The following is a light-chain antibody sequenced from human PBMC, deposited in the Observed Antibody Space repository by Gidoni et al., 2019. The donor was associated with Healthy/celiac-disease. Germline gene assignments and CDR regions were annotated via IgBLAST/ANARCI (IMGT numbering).Light chain of an antibody. CDR2: AAS. CDR3: QQSYSTPYT. Sequence: DIQTTQSPSSLSASVGDRATITCRASQRISSYLNWYQQKPGKAPKLLIYAASSLQSGVPSRFSGSGSGTDFTLTISSLQPEDFATYYCQQSYSTPYTFGQGTKLEIK. CDR1: QRISSY. V-gene: IGKV1-39*01. J-gene: IGKJ2*01.